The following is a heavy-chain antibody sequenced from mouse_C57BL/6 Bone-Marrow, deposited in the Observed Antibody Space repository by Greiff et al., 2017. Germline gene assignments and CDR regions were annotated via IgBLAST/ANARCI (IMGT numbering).Heavy chain of an antibody. Sequence: VQLQQSGPELVKPGASVKISCKASGYAFSSSWMNWVKQRPGKGLEWIGRIYPGDGDTNYNGKFKGKATLTADKSSSTAYMQLSSLTSEDSAVYFCAKLYYFDYWGQGTTLTVSS. CDR1: GYAFSSSW. CDR3: AKLYYFDY. V-gene: IGHV1-82*01. J-gene: IGHJ2*01. D-gene: IGHD4-1*01. CDR2: IYPGDGDT.